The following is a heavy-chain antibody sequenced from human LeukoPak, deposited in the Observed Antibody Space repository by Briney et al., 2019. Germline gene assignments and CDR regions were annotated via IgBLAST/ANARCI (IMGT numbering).Heavy chain of an antibody. CDR3: ARDFALIVGATFIDY. Sequence: GGSLGLSCAASGFTFSSYSMNWVRQAPGKGLEWVSSISSSSSYIYYADSVKGRFTISRDNAKNSLYLQMNSLRAEDTAVYYRARDFALIVGATFIDYWGQGTLVTVSS. J-gene: IGHJ4*02. V-gene: IGHV3-21*01. D-gene: IGHD1-26*01. CDR2: ISSSSSYI. CDR1: GFTFSSYS.